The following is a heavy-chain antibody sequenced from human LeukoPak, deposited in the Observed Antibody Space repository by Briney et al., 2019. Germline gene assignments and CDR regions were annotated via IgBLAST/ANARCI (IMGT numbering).Heavy chain of an antibody. D-gene: IGHD3-9*01. CDR2: IYYSGST. V-gene: IGHV4-59*08. Sequence: SETLSLTCSVSGGSMNSYYWSWIRQSPGKGLEWIGYIYYSGSTNYNPSLKSRLTISVDTSKNQFSLKLSSVTAADTAVYYCARHVWLQPFDYWGQGTLVTVSS. CDR1: GGSMNSYY. J-gene: IGHJ4*02. CDR3: ARHVWLQPFDY.